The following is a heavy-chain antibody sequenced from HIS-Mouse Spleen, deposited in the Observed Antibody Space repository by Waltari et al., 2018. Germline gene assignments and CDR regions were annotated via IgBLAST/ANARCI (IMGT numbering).Heavy chain of an antibody. V-gene: IGHV4-34*01. CDR1: GGSFSGSY. D-gene: IGHD5-18*01. Sequence: QVQLQQWGAGLLKPSETLSLTCAVYGGSFSGSYWSWIRQPPGKGLEWIGEINHSGSTNYNPSLKSRVTISVDTSKNQFSLKLSSVTAADTAVYYCARGYTAMVRLGGLRGQGTLVTVSS. J-gene: IGHJ4*02. CDR2: INHSGST. CDR3: ARGYTAMVRLGGL.